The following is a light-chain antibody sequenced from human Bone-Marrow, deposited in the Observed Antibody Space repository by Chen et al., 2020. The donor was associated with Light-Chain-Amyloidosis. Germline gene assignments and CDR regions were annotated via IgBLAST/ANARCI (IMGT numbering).Light chain of an antibody. V-gene: IGKV1-27*01. CDR3: QNYNSAPRA. CDR1: QGIASY. Sequence: DIQMTQSPSSLSASVGDRVTTTCRASQGIASYLAWYQQKPGKVPKLLIYAATTLQSGVPSRFSGSGSGADFTLTISSLQPEDVATYYCQNYNSAPRAFGQGTKVEI. J-gene: IGKJ1*01. CDR2: AAT.